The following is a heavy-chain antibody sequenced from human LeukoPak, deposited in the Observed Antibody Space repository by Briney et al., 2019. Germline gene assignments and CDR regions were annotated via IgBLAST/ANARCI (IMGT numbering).Heavy chain of an antibody. D-gene: IGHD2-8*01. V-gene: IGHV4-34*01. Sequence: SETLSLTCAVYGGSFSGYYWSWIRQPPGKGLEWIGEINHSGSTNYNPSLKSRVTISVDTSKNQFSLKLSSVTAADTAVYYCARGSGYCTNGVCSLYYFDYWGQGTLVTVSS. J-gene: IGHJ4*02. CDR3: ARGSGYCTNGVCSLYYFDY. CDR1: GGSFSGYY. CDR2: INHSGST.